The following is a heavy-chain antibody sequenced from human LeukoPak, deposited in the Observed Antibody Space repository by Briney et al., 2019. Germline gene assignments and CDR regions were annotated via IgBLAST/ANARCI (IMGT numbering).Heavy chain of an antibody. Sequence: AGGSLRLSCAASGFTFSSYWMSWVRQAPGKGLEWVANIKQDGSEKYYVDSVKGRFTISRDNAKNSLYLQMNSLRAEDTAVYYCATQWGDQGLRTGYYYGMDVWGQGTTVTVSS. D-gene: IGHD1-26*01. J-gene: IGHJ6*02. V-gene: IGHV3-7*01. CDR3: ATQWGDQGLRTGYYYGMDV. CDR1: GFTFSSYW. CDR2: IKQDGSEK.